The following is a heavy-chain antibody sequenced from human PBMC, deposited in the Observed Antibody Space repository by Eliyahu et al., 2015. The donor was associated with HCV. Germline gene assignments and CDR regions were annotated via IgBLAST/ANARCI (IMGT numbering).Heavy chain of an antibody. Sequence: EVQLVESGGGLVKPGGSLRLSCAVSGFTFSSYSVNWVRQAPGEGAGGVSSITSTGSYMSYADSVKGRFTISRDNAKKSVSLQMNSLRAEDTAVYYCASPKGSSSWSFGLWGQGTTVTVSS. D-gene: IGHD6-13*01. J-gene: IGHJ6*02. CDR3: ASPKGSSSWSFGL. CDR1: GFTFSSYS. CDR2: ITSTGSYM. V-gene: IGHV3-21*01.